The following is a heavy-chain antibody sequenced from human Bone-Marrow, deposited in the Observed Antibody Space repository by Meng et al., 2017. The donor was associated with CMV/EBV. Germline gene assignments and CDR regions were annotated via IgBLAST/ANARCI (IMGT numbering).Heavy chain of an antibody. J-gene: IGHJ5*02. CDR2: INHSGST. CDR3: ARAQRITIFGVIPTSNYNWFDP. Sequence: SETLSLTCAVYGGSFSGYYWNWIRQPPGKGLEWIGEINHSGSTNYNPSLKSRVTISVDTSKSHFSLKLSSVTAADTSVYYCARAQRITIFGVIPTSNYNWFDPWGQGTLVTASS. D-gene: IGHD3-3*01. CDR1: GGSFSGYY. V-gene: IGHV4-34*01.